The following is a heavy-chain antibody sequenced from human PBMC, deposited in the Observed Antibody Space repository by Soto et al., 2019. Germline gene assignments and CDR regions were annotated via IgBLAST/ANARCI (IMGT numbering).Heavy chain of an antibody. J-gene: IGHJ4*02. CDR2: IYSGGST. CDR1: GFTVSTKY. D-gene: IGHD3-16*01. Sequence: EVQLVESGGGLVQPGGSLRLSCAASGFTVSTKYMSWVRRPPGKGLEWVSVIYSGGSTFYADSVRGRFTISRDNSKNTVNLQMNSLRAEDTAVYYCARDPWAADYWGQGTLVTVSS. V-gene: IGHV3-66*01. CDR3: ARDPWAADY.